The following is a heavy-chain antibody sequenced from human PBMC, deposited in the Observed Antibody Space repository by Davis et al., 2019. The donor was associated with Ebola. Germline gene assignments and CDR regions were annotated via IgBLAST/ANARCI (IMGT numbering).Heavy chain of an antibody. V-gene: IGHV3-30*18. CDR2: ISYDGSNK. J-gene: IGHJ6*02. CDR3: AKAPLPVDYDILTGYYSGYGGYGMDV. CDR1: GFTFSSYG. Sequence: PGGSLRLSCAASGFTFSSYGMHWVRQAPGKGLEWVAVISYDGSNKYYADSVKGRFTISRDNSKNTLYLQMNSLRAEDTAVYYCAKAPLPVDYDILTGYYSGYGGYGMDVWGQGTTVTVSS. D-gene: IGHD3-9*01.